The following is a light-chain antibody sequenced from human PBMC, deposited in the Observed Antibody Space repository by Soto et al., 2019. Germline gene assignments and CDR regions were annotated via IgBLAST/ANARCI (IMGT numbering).Light chain of an antibody. CDR2: GAS. V-gene: IGKV1-17*01. CDR1: QGIGNA. Sequence: IQMTQSPSSLSASVGDIVTISCRASQGIGNALGWYQQKPGKPPKVLIYGASNLQSGVPPRFSGSGSGTEFTLTLSSLQPDDFATYYCQHYNSYSEAFGQGTKVDIK. CDR3: QHYNSYSEA. J-gene: IGKJ1*01.